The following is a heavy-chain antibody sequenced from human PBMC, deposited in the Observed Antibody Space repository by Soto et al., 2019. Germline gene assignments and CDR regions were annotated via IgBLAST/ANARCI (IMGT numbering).Heavy chain of an antibody. CDR3: ARGSAPYYDILTFYYDYYYHYFMDV. CDR2: IGTAGDT. V-gene: IGHV3-13*01. CDR1: GFTFSSYD. J-gene: IGHJ6*03. D-gene: IGHD3-9*01. Sequence: GGSLRLSCAASGFTFSSYDMHWVRQATGKGLEWVSAIGTAGDTYYPGSVKGRFTISRENAKNSLYLQMNSLRAGDTAVYYCARGSAPYYDILTFYYDYYYHYFMDVWGQGSTV.